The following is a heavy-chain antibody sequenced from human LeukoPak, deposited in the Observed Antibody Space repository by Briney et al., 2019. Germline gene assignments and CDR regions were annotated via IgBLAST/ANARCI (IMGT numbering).Heavy chain of an antibody. CDR3: ARSGRYCGGDCYPHFDY. CDR1: GYTFTSNY. CDR2: ISPSGGST. Sequence: ASVKVSCKAFGYTFTSNYMHWVRQAPGQGPEWMGVISPSGGSTTYAQKFQGRVTLTRDMSTSTDYLELSSLRSEDTAVYYCARSGRYCGGDCYPHFDYWGQGTLVTVSS. J-gene: IGHJ4*02. V-gene: IGHV1-46*01. D-gene: IGHD2-21*02.